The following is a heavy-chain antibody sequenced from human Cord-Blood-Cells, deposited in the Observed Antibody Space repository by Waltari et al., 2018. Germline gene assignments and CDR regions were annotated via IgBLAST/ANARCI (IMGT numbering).Heavy chain of an antibody. V-gene: IGHV3-21*01. Sequence: EVQLVESGGGLVKPGGSPRLSCAASGFTFSSYSMNWVRQAPGKGLEWVSSISSSSSYIYYADSVKGRFTISRDNAKNSLYLQMNSLRAEDTAVYYCAPLWFGELLYFDYWGQGTLVTVSS. CDR2: ISSSSSYI. CDR1: GFTFSSYS. J-gene: IGHJ4*02. CDR3: APLWFGELLYFDY. D-gene: IGHD3-10*01.